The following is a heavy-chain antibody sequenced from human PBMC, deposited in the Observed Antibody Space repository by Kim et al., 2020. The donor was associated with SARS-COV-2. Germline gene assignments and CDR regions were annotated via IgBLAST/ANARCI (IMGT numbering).Heavy chain of an antibody. Sequence: SVKGRFTISRDNSKNTLYLQMNSLRAEDTAVYYCAKDLMYYYDSSGAFDIWGQGTMVTVSS. J-gene: IGHJ3*02. D-gene: IGHD3-22*01. V-gene: IGHV3-30*02. CDR3: AKDLMYYYDSSGAFDI.